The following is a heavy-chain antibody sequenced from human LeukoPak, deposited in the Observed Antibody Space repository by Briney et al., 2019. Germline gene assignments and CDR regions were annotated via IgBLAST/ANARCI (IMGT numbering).Heavy chain of an antibody. Sequence: GASVKVSCKASGYTFTSYAMHWVRQAPGQRLEWMGWINAGNGNTKYSQKFQGRVTITRDTSASTAYMELSSLRSEDTAVYYCARDDLEEGSWNSYYFDYWGQGTLVTVSS. D-gene: IGHD1/OR15-1a*01. V-gene: IGHV1-3*01. CDR1: GYTFTSYA. J-gene: IGHJ4*02. CDR2: INAGNGNT. CDR3: ARDDLEEGSWNSYYFDY.